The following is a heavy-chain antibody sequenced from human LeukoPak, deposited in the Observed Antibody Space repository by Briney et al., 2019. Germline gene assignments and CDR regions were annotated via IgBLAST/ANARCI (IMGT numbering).Heavy chain of an antibody. V-gene: IGHV3-7*02. CDR1: GFTFSRYW. J-gene: IGHJ4*02. CDR3: ANSPITSGGSDY. D-gene: IGHD1-14*01. CDR2: IKQDGSVT. Sequence: GGSLRLSCGASGFTFSRYWMSWVREAPGKGLGYVATIKQDGSVTYYMDSVKGRFIISRDNAKNSLYLQMNSLTAEDTAVYYCANSPITSGGSDYWGQGTLVTVSS.